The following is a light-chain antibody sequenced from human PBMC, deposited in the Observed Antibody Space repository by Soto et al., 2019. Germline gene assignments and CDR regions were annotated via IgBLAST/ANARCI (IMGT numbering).Light chain of an antibody. CDR1: SSNIGGTNY. V-gene: IGLV1-47*02. Sequence: QSVLTQPPSASGTPGQRVFISCSGSSSNIGGTNYAYWYQQLPGAAPKLLMHSNNLRPSGVPERISGSKSGTSASLAISGLQAEDEADYYCQSYDGTLSGSYVFGIGTKVTVL. CDR3: QSYDGTLSGSYV. J-gene: IGLJ1*01. CDR2: SNN.